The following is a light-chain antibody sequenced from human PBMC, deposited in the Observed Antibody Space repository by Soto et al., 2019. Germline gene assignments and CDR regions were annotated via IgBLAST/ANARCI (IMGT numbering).Light chain of an antibody. J-gene: IGLJ1*01. CDR3: CSYAGSYSYV. V-gene: IGLV2-11*01. CDR1: TNDVGNYNY. Sequence: QSVLTQPRSVSGSPGQSVTISCTGTTNDVGNYNYVSWYQQHPSKAPKLMIYDVTKRPSGVPDRFSGSKSGNTASLTISGLQAEDEADYYCCSYAGSYSYVFGTGTTVTV. CDR2: DVT.